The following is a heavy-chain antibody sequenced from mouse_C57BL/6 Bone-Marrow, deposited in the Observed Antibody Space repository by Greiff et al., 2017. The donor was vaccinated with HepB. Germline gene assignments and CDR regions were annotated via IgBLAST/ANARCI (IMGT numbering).Heavy chain of an antibody. V-gene: IGHV1-81*01. CDR3: AYCYGSSWLRYWYFDV. D-gene: IGHD1-1*01. Sequence: VQLQQSGAELARPGASVKLSCKASGYTFTSYGISWVKQRTGQGLEWIGEIYPRSGNTYYNEKFKGKATLTADKSSSTAYMELRSLTSEDSAVYFCAYCYGSSWLRYWYFDVWGTGTTVTVSS. J-gene: IGHJ1*03. CDR1: GYTFTSYG. CDR2: IYPRSGNT.